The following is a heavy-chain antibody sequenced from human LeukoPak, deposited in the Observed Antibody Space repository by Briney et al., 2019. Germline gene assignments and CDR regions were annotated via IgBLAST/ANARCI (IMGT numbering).Heavy chain of an antibody. CDR1: GFTFSSYG. CDR2: ISSSSSNI. CDR3: AKSDRGYNYMDV. Sequence: GGSLRLSCAASGFTFSSYGMNWVRQAPGKGLEWVSCISSSSSNIYYADSVKGRFTISRDNAKNTLYLQMNSLRAEDTAVYYCAKSDRGYNYMDVWGKGTTVTVSS. V-gene: IGHV3-21*04. J-gene: IGHJ6*03. D-gene: IGHD2-15*01.